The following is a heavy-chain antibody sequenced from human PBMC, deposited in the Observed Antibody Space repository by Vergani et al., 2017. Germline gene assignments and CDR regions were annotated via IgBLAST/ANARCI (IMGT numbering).Heavy chain of an antibody. Sequence: QVQLVQSGAEVKKPGSSVKVSCKASGGTFSSYTISWVRQAPGQGLEWMGWISAYNGNTNYAQKLQGRVTMTTDTSTSTAYMELRSLRSDDTAVYYCARVEYSSGSGPFDYWGQGTLVTVSS. CDR3: ARVEYSSGSGPFDY. CDR2: ISAYNGNT. CDR1: GGTFSSYT. D-gene: IGHD6-19*01. J-gene: IGHJ4*02. V-gene: IGHV1-18*01.